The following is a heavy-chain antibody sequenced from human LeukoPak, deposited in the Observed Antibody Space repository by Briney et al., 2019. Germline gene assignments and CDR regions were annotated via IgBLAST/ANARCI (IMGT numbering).Heavy chain of an antibody. CDR1: GYTFTGHY. V-gene: IGHV1-2*02. CDR2: VNPKSGGT. J-gene: IGHJ6*03. Sequence: ASVKVSCKASGYTFTGHYIHWVRQAPGQGLGWVGWVNPKSGGTNYAQKLLDRVTMTTDMSISTAYMELIRLRSRDTAVYFCARGSSKYVFGYYMDVWGKGTSIIVSS. D-gene: IGHD4-11*01. CDR3: ARGSSKYVFGYYMDV.